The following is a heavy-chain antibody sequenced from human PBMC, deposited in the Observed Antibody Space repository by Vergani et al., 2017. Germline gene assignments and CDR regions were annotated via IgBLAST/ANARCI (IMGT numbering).Heavy chain of an antibody. Sequence: QVQLVQSGAEVKKPGSSVHVSCQAPGGTFSSSAISWVRQAPGQGLEWMGGIIPIFGTANYAQNFQGRVTITADESTSTAYMEPSSLRSEDTAVYYCARVRGDGYNGRLDYWGQGSLVTVSS. CDR3: ARVRGDGYNGRLDY. CDR2: IIPIFGTA. J-gene: IGHJ4*02. CDR1: GGTFSSSA. D-gene: IGHD5-24*01. V-gene: IGHV1-69*01.